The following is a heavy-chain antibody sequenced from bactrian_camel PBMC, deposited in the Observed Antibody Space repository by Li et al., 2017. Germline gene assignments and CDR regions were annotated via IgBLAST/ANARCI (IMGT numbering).Heavy chain of an antibody. CDR1: KYSYCKYD. D-gene: IGHD6*01. CDR2: INIDGTT. Sequence: VQLVESGGGSVQAGGSLSLSCELSKYSYCKYDMSWERQAPGKEREFVSGINIDGTTSYADSVKGRFTISRDNAKNTVYLQMNSLKPEDTAMYYCAAAPWYTGSCWQQNAYRYWGQGTQVTVS. J-gene: IGHJ4*01. CDR3: AAAPWYTGSCWQQNAYRY. V-gene: IGHV3S10*01.